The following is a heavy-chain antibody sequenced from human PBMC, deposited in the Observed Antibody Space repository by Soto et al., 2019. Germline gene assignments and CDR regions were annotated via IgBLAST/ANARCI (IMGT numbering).Heavy chain of an antibody. D-gene: IGHD6-13*01. Sequence: SETLSLTCAVSGGSISSSNWWSWGRQPAGKGLEWIGEIYHSGSTNYNSSLESRVTISVDKSKNQFSLKLSSVTAADTAVYYCARGASSSWYDYWGQGTLVTVSS. J-gene: IGHJ4*02. V-gene: IGHV4-4*02. CDR3: ARGASSSWYDY. CDR2: IYHSGST. CDR1: GGSISSSNW.